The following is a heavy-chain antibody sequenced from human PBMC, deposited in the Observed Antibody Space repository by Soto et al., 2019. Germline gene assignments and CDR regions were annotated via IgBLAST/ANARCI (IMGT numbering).Heavy chain of an antibody. CDR1: GFTFSSYS. Sequence: PGGSLRLSCAASGFTFSSYSMNWVRQAPGKGLEWVSSISSSSSYIYYADSVKGRFTISRDNAKNSLYLQMNSLRAEDTAVYYCAKSGGYSYGYDGDWFDPWGQGTLVTVSS. CDR2: ISSSSSYI. V-gene: IGHV3-21*04. J-gene: IGHJ5*02. CDR3: AKSGGYSYGYDGDWFDP. D-gene: IGHD5-18*01.